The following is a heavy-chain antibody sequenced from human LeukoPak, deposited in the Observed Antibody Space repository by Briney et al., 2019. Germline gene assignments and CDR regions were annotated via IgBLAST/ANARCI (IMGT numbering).Heavy chain of an antibody. V-gene: IGHV4-34*01. CDR1: GGSFSGYY. CDR3: ARGRTGYSSSPEIDY. D-gene: IGHD6-6*01. J-gene: IGHJ4*02. Sequence: PSETLSLTCAVSGGSFSGYYWSWIRQPPGKGLEWIGEINHSGSTNYNPSLKSRVTISVDTSKNQFSLKLSSVTAADTAVYYCARGRTGYSSSPEIDYWGQGTLVTVSS. CDR2: INHSGST.